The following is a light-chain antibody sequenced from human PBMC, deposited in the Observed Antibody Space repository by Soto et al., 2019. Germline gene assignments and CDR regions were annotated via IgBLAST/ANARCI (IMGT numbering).Light chain of an antibody. CDR3: LLYFYGGQRGV. Sequence: QAVVTQEPSLTVSPGGTVTLTCASSSGAVTSGFFPNWFQQKPGQAPRPLIFGTTNRHSWTPARFSGSLLGGKAALTLSGVQPEDEADYYCLLYFYGGQRGVFGTGTKVTVL. CDR2: GTT. CDR1: SGAVTSGFF. V-gene: IGLV7-43*01. J-gene: IGLJ1*01.